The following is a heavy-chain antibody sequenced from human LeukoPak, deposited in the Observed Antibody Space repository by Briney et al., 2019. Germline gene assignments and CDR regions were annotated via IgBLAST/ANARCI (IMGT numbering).Heavy chain of an antibody. CDR1: GGSISSYY. Sequence: PSETLSLTCTVSGGSISSYYWSWIRQPPGKGLEWIGYIYYSGSTNYNPSLKSRVTISVDTSKNQFSLKLSSVTAADTAVYYCARAGREYYYGSGSINNWFDPWGQGTLVTVSS. CDR3: ARAGREYYYGSGSINNWFDP. V-gene: IGHV4-59*01. CDR2: IYYSGST. D-gene: IGHD3-10*01. J-gene: IGHJ5*02.